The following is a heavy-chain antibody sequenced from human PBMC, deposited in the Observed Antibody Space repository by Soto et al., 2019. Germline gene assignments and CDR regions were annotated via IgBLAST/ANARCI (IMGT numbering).Heavy chain of an antibody. V-gene: IGHV1-69*01. CDR1: GGTFKNNG. CDR2: IIPVFGTT. J-gene: IGHJ4*02. CDR3: ARENGVAVGTILYYFDH. D-gene: IGHD5-12*01. Sequence: QVQLVQSGAEVKKPGSSVKVACRAPGGTFKNNGISWVRQAPGQGLEWMGGIIPVFGTTKYAQSFQGRLTITADDATSIAYMELSSLRSDDTAVYFCARENGVAVGTILYYFDHWGQGTQVTVSS.